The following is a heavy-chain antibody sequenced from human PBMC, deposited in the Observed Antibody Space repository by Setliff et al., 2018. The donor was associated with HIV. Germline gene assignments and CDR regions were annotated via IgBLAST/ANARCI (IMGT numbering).Heavy chain of an antibody. D-gene: IGHD7-27*01. CDR3: ARDLHWAFDY. J-gene: IGHJ4*02. V-gene: IGHV3-7*03. Sequence: GGSLRLSCAASGFTFSSYAMSWVRQAPGKGLEWVANLNQDGSEKYYVDSVKGRFTISRDNAKNSVYLQMNSLRAEYTAVYYCARDLHWAFDYWGQGTLVTVSS. CDR1: GFTFSSYA. CDR2: LNQDGSEK.